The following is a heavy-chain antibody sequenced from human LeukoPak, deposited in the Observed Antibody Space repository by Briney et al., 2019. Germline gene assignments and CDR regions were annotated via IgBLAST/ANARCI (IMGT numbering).Heavy chain of an antibody. D-gene: IGHD6-6*01. V-gene: IGHV1-18*01. CDR2: ISAYNGNT. J-gene: IGHJ4*02. CDR3: ARGNWEYSSSSHWFLY. Sequence: GASVKVSCKASGYTFTSYGISWVRQDPGQGLEWMGWISAYNGNTNYAQKLQGRVTMTTDTSTSTAYMELRSLRSDDTAVYYCARGNWEYSSSSHWFLYWGQGTLVTVSS. CDR1: GYTFTSYG.